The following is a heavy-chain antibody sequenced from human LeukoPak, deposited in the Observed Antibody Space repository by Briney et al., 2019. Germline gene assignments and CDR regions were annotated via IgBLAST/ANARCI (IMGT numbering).Heavy chain of an antibody. Sequence: PGGSLRLSCAASGVTFNTYSMSWVRQAPGKGLEWVSAISGPGTSTYYADSVKGRFTISRDNSKNTLYLQMNSLRAEDTAVYYCARESGIAAALDLWGQGTLVTVSS. CDR1: GVTFNTYS. J-gene: IGHJ5*02. CDR2: ISGPGTST. V-gene: IGHV3-23*01. D-gene: IGHD6-13*01. CDR3: ARESGIAAALDL.